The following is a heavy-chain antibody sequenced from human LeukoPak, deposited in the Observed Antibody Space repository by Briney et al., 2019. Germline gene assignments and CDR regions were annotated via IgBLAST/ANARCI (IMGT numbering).Heavy chain of an antibody. J-gene: IGHJ4*02. CDR2: ISSSSSYI. CDR3: AREEQWLVPGPFDY. CDR1: GFTFSSYE. V-gene: IGHV3-21*01. D-gene: IGHD6-19*01. Sequence: GGSLRLSCAASGFTFSSYEMNWVRQAPGKGLEWVSSISSSSSYIYYADSVKGRFTISRDNAKNSLYLQMNSLRAEDTAVYYCAREEQWLVPGPFDYWGQGTLVTVSS.